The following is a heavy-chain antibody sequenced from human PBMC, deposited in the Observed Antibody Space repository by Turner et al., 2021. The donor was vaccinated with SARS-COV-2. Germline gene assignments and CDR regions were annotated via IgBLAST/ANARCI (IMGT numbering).Heavy chain of an antibody. CDR2: ISYDGSNK. V-gene: IGHV3-30*18. Sequence: QVQLVASGGGGVQPGRSLRPSCAASGFNFSSYGRHWARQAPGKGLEWVAVISYDGSNKYYADSVKGRFTISRNNSKNTLYLQLNSLRAEDTAVYYCAKQLGLYSNPMYYFDYWGQGTLVTVSS. CDR3: AKQLGLYSNPMYYFDY. J-gene: IGHJ4*02. D-gene: IGHD4-4*01. CDR1: GFNFSSYG.